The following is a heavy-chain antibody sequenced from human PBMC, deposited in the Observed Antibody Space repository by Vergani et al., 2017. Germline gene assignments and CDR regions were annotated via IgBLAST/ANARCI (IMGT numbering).Heavy chain of an antibody. J-gene: IGHJ6*01. CDR2: IYPGNSET. CDR1: GHSFSRNW. CDR3: ARVYCRGMSCAGTDYFYHRVV. V-gene: IGHV5-51*03. Sequence: EVQLEQSGAAVKKPGESLEIPCKGSGHSFSRNWIAWVRERPGQGLEWMGMIYPGNSETRNNPSFRGQVTMSVDKSISTYYLQWSSLKASDSAMYYGARVYCRGMSCAGTDYFYHRVVWGEGATVAVS. D-gene: IGHD2/OR15-2a*01.